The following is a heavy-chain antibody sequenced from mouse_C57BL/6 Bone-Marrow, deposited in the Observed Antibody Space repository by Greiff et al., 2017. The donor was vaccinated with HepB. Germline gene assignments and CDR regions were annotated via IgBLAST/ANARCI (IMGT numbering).Heavy chain of an antibody. CDR2: INPSSGYT. J-gene: IGHJ1*03. V-gene: IGHV1-4*01. D-gene: IGHD1-1*01. CDR1: GYTFTSYT. CDR3: ARLLLRFYWYFDV. Sequence: VKLMESGAELARPGASVKMSCKASGYTFTSYTMHWVKQRPGQGLEWIGYINPSSGYTKYNQKFKDKATLTADKSSSTAYMQLSSLTSEDSAVYHCARLLLRFYWYFDVWGTGTTVTVSS.